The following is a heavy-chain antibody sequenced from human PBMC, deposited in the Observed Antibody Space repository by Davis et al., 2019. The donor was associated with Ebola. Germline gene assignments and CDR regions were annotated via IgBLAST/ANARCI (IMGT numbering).Heavy chain of an antibody. CDR1: GFTFSSYA. Sequence: GESLKISCAASGFTFSSYAMSWVRQAPGKGLEWVGRIKSKTDGGTTDYAAPVKGRFTISRDDSKNTLYLQMNSLKTEDTAVYYCTTAWSGSYQETWGQGTMVTVSS. J-gene: IGHJ3*01. V-gene: IGHV3-15*01. CDR2: IKSKTDGGTT. CDR3: TTAWSGSYQET. D-gene: IGHD1-26*01.